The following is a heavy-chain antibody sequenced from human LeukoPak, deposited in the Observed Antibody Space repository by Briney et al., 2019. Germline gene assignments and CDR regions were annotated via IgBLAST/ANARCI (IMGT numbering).Heavy chain of an antibody. Sequence: ASVKVSCKASGYTFTDYYMHWMRQAPGQGLEWMGWINPASGGTKYAQKFQGRVTVARDTSISTAYMELSRLRAGDTAVYYCTIGGRTAMFGSDQYYFYMDVWGKGTTVTVSS. CDR3: TIGGRTAMFGSDQYYFYMDV. J-gene: IGHJ6*03. V-gene: IGHV1-2*02. D-gene: IGHD5-18*01. CDR1: GYTFTDYY. CDR2: INPASGGT.